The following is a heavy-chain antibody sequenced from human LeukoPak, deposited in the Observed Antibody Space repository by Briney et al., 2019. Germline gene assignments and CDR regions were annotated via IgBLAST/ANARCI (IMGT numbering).Heavy chain of an antibody. Sequence: SETLSLTCTVSGGSINSYYWSWIRQPPGKRLEWIGYIYTSGSTNYNAPLKSRVTISVDTSKNQFFLKLSSVTAADTDVYYCASQGGWVSPFDPWGQGTLVTVSS. D-gene: IGHD1-14*01. J-gene: IGHJ5*02. CDR3: ASQGGWVSPFDP. V-gene: IGHV4-4*09. CDR1: GGSINSYY. CDR2: IYTSGST.